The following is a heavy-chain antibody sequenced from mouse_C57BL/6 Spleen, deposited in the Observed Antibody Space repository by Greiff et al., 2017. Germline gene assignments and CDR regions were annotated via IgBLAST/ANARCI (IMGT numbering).Heavy chain of an antibody. J-gene: IGHJ1*03. D-gene: IGHD4-1*01. CDR1: GFTFSDYG. V-gene: IGHV5-17*01. CDR3: ARLTGPQVWYFDV. CDR2: ISSGSSTI. Sequence: EVQVVESGGGLVKPGGSLKLSCAASGFTFSDYGMHWVRQAPEKGLEWVAYISSGSSTIYYADTVKGRFTISRDNAKNTLFRQMTSLRSEDTAMYYCARLTGPQVWYFDVWGTGTTVTVSS.